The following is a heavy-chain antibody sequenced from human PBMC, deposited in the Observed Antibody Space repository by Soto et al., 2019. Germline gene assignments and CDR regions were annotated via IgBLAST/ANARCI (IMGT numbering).Heavy chain of an antibody. J-gene: IGHJ6*02. V-gene: IGHV3-23*01. Sequence: PGGSLRLSCAASGFTFSSYAMSWVRQAPGKGLEWVSAISGSGGSTYYADSVKGRFTISRDNSKNTLYLQMNSLRAEDTAVYYCAKAPSSGWKDRNYYYYGMDVWGQGTTVTVYS. CDR3: AKAPSSGWKDRNYYYYGMDV. CDR2: ISGSGGST. D-gene: IGHD6-19*01. CDR1: GFTFSSYA.